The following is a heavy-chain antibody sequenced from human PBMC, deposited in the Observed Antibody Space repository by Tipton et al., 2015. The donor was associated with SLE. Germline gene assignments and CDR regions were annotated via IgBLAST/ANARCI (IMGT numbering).Heavy chain of an antibody. D-gene: IGHD3-16*01. V-gene: IGHV4-61*02. CDR1: GASVSSSFHQ. J-gene: IGHJ4*02. CDR2: SSGSA. CDR3: AIDHYGSLDY. Sequence: TLSLTCTVSGASVSSSFHQWSWIRQPAGEGLEWIGHSSGSATYNPSLKSRVTISVDTSKNQFSLKMTSVTAADTAVYYCAIDHYGSLDYWGQGMLVTVSS.